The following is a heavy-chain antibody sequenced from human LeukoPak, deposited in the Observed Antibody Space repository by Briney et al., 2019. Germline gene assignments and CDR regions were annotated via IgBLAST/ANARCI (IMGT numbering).Heavy chain of an antibody. Sequence: ASAKVSCKASGYTFTNYNINWVRQATGQGLEWMGWMNPNSGNTGYAQKFQGRVTMTRDMSTSTVYMELSSLRSEDTAVYYCARATRKAGLDYWGQGTLVTVSS. CDR2: MNPNSGNT. CDR1: GYTFTNYN. J-gene: IGHJ4*02. V-gene: IGHV1-8*01. CDR3: ARATRKAGLDY. D-gene: IGHD6-13*01.